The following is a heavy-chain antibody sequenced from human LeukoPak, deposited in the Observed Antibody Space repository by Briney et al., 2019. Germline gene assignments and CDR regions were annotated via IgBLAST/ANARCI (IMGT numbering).Heavy chain of an antibody. V-gene: IGHV3-21*04. Sequence: NPGGSLRLSCAASGFTFSSYSMNWVRQAPGKGLEWVSGISGSSDGTYYADSVKGRFTISRDNSKNTLYLQMNSLRAEDTAVYYCASWADLESRRHLRYFDWLDLRWAFDIWGQGTMVTVSS. J-gene: IGHJ3*02. CDR2: ISGSSDGT. CDR3: ASWADLESRRHLRYFDWLDLRWAFDI. CDR1: GFTFSSYS. D-gene: IGHD3-9*01.